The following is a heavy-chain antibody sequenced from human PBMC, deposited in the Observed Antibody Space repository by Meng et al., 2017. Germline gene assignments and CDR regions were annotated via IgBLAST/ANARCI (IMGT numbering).Heavy chain of an antibody. Sequence: ASVKVSCKASGYTFTSYGISWVRQAPGQGLEWMGWISAYNGNTNYARKLQGRVTMTTDTSTSTAYMELRSLRSDDTAVYYCARDRRGGSGVVRSDYWGQGTLVTVSS. J-gene: IGHJ4*02. V-gene: IGHV1-18*01. CDR3: ARDRRGGSGVVRSDY. D-gene: IGHD3-16*01. CDR2: ISAYNGNT. CDR1: GYTFTSYG.